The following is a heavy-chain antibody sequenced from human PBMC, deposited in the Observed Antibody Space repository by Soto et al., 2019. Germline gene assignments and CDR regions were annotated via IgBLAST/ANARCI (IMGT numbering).Heavy chain of an antibody. CDR1: GGTFSSYA. CDR2: IIPIFGTA. D-gene: IGHD1-26*01. V-gene: IGHV1-69*13. Sequence: VKVSCKASGGTFSSYAISWVRQAPGQGLEWMGGIIPIFGTANYAQKFQGRVTITADESTSTAYMELSSLRSEDTAVYYCASGGGYNFRSYYYYGMDVWGQGTTVTVSS. J-gene: IGHJ6*02. CDR3: ASGGGYNFRSYYYYGMDV.